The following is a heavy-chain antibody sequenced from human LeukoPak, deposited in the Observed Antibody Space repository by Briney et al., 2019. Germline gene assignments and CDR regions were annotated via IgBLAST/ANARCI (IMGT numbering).Heavy chain of an antibody. CDR3: AILYYDYVWGSYRPFDY. CDR1: GYTFTSYD. CDR2: MNPNSGNT. J-gene: IGHJ4*02. Sequence: EASVKVSCKASGYTFTSYDINWVRQATGQGLEWMGWMNPNSGNTGYAQKFQGRVTMTRNTSISTAYMELSSLRSEDTAVYYCAILYYDYVWGSYRPFDYWGQGTLVTVSS. D-gene: IGHD3-16*02. V-gene: IGHV1-8*01.